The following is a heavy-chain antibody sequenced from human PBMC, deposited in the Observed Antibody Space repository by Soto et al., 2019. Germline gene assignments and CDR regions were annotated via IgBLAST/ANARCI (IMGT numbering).Heavy chain of an antibody. CDR3: ARPRFEAISWYYPLDY. Sequence: SETLSLTCSASGGSINSSKYWAWVRQSPGRGLEWIGTISYGGSPYYNPSLQSRVTISVDASKNHFALRLISATAADTSTYFCARPRFEAISWYYPLDYWGPGTLVTVSS. D-gene: IGHD3-16*01. J-gene: IGHJ4*02. CDR2: ISYGGSP. CDR1: GGSINSSKY. V-gene: IGHV4-39*02.